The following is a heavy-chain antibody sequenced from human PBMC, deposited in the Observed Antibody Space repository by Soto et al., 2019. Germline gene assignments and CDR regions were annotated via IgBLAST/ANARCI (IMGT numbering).Heavy chain of an antibody. Sequence: EVQLVESGGVVVQPGGSLRLSCAASGFTFDDYTMHWVRQAPGKGLEWVSLISWDGGSTYYADSVKGRFTISRDNSKNSLYLQMNSLRTEDTALYYCAIDRKLRGNYYDSSGSFDYWGQGTLVTVSS. V-gene: IGHV3-43*01. J-gene: IGHJ4*02. CDR1: GFTFDDYT. CDR2: ISWDGGST. D-gene: IGHD3-22*01. CDR3: AIDRKLRGNYYDSSGSFDY.